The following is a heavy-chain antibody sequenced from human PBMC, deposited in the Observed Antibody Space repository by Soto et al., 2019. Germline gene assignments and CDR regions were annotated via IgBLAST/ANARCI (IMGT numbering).Heavy chain of an antibody. CDR2: ISYDGSNK. CDR3: ARGAYLNWFDP. CDR1: GLTFSSYA. V-gene: IGHV3-30-3*01. Sequence: PGGSLRLSCAASGLTFSSYAMHWVRQAPGKGLEWVAVISYDGSNKYYADSVKGRFTISRDNAKNSLYLQMNSLRAEDTAVYYCARGAYLNWFDPWGQGTLVTVSS. J-gene: IGHJ5*02.